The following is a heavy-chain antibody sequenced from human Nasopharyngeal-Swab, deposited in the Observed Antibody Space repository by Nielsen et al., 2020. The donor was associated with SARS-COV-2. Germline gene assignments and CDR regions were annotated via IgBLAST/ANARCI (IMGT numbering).Heavy chain of an antibody. CDR1: GLTFSTYA. D-gene: IGHD6-13*01. CDR2: ISSRGTDT. V-gene: IGHV3-23*01. Sequence: GESLKISYSVSGLTFSTYAMSWVRQAPGQGLEWVSAISSRGTDTYYADSVKGRFTISRDNSKNTVFLQMNSLRADDTAVYYCAKDGSSTPTYWGQGTLVSVSS. J-gene: IGHJ4*02. CDR3: AKDGSSTPTY.